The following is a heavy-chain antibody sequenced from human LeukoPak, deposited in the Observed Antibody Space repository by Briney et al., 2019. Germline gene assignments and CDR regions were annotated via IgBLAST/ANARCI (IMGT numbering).Heavy chain of an antibody. CDR3: AKDPREGWLQSPY. J-gene: IGHJ4*02. D-gene: IGHD5-24*01. Sequence: GGSLRLSCAASGFTFSSYAMSWVRQAPGKGLEWVSAISDSGGTTYYVDSVKGRFTISRDNSKNTLYLQMNSLTAEDTAVYYCAKDPREGWLQSPYWGQGTLVTVSS. CDR2: ISDSGGTT. CDR1: GFTFSSYA. V-gene: IGHV3-23*01.